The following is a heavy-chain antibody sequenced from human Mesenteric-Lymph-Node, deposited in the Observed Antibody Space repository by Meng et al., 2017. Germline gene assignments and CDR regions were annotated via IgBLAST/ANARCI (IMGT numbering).Heavy chain of an antibody. CDR3: ARDVWELPLNYYYGMDV. J-gene: IGHJ6*02. Sequence: ASVKVSCKASGYTFTSYGISWVRQAPGQGLEWMGWISAYNGNTNYAQKLQGRVTMTTDTSTSTAYMELRSLRSEDTAVYYCARDVWELPLNYYYGMDVWGQGTTVTVSS. CDR2: ISAYNGNT. D-gene: IGHD1-26*01. CDR1: GYTFTSYG. V-gene: IGHV1-18*01.